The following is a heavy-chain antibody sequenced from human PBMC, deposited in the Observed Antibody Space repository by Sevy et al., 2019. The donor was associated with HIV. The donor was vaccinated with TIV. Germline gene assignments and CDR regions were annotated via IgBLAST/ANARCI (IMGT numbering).Heavy chain of an antibody. D-gene: IGHD6-19*01. V-gene: IGHV3-49*03. J-gene: IGHJ4*02. CDR2: IKTKTYSGTT. Sequence: GGSLRLSCTASGFTFGDYAMSWFRQAPGKGLEWVGFIKTKTYSGTTEYAASVKGRFIMSRDDSKNIAYLQMNSLKTEDSAVYYCTRDLYGSGWFYFDYWGQGTLVTVSS. CDR3: TRDLYGSGWFYFDY. CDR1: GFTFGDYA.